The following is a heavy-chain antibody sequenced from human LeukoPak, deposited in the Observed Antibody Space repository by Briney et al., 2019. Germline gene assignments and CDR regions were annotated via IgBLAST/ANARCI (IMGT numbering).Heavy chain of an antibody. CDR2: IGSGGGST. CDR3: AKGFLGGTDQYFDS. CDR1: GSTFSSYA. J-gene: IGHJ4*02. Sequence: GGSLRLSCEASGSTFSSYAMNWVRQAPGKGLEWVSAIGSGGGSTDYADSVQGRFTISRDNSKSTLYLQMTSLRAEDTAVYYCAKGFLGGTDQYFDSWGQGTLVTVSS. D-gene: IGHD6-19*01. V-gene: IGHV3-23*01.